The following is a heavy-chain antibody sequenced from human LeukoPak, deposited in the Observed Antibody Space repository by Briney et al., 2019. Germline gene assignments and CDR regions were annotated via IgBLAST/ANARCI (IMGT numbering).Heavy chain of an antibody. CDR2: INHSGST. Sequence: SETLSLTCAVYGGSFSGYYWSWLRQPPGEGLEWIGEINHSGSTNYNPSLKSRVTISVDTSKNQFSLKLSSVTAADTAVYYCAREHSGNYYWKDYFDYWGQGTLVTVSS. J-gene: IGHJ4*02. CDR3: AREHSGNYYWKDYFDY. CDR1: GGSFSGYY. V-gene: IGHV4-34*01. D-gene: IGHD1-26*01.